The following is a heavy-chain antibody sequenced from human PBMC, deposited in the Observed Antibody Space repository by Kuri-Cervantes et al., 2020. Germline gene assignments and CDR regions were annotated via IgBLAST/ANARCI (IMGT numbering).Heavy chain of an antibody. D-gene: IGHD3-10*01. CDR2: ISGSGGST. CDR3: AKEHIVRGFFNYYYYYGMDV. Sequence: LSLTCAASGFTFSSYAMSWVRQAPGKGLEWVSAISGSGGSTYYADSVKGRFTISRDNSKNTLYLQMNSLRAEDTAVYYCAKEHIVRGFFNYYYYYGMDVWGQGTTVTVSS. V-gene: IGHV3-23*01. CDR1: GFTFSSYA. J-gene: IGHJ6*02.